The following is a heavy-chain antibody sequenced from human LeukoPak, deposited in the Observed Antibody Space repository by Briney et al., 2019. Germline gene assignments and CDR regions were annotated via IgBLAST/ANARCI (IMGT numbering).Heavy chain of an antibody. J-gene: IGHJ4*02. CDR2: IKPDGSEK. CDR3: ASPRITANSFDS. D-gene: IGHD3-10*01. Sequence: GGSLRLSCAVSGFTFSSCWMSWVRQAPGKGLEWVANIKPDGSEKFYVDSVKGRFTISRDNAKNTLYLQMNSLRAEDTAVYYCASPRITANSFDSWGQGTLVTVSS. CDR1: GFTFSSCW. V-gene: IGHV3-7*02.